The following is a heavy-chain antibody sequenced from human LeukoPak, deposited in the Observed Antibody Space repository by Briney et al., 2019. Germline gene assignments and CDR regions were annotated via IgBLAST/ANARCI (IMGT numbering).Heavy chain of an antibody. V-gene: IGHV3-30-3*01. CDR2: ISNDGDKK. Sequence: GSLRLSCAASGFTFTTYSMHWVRPAPGKGLEWVAAISNDGDKKYYADSVKGQFTISRDNSKNTLYLQMNDLRAEDTAVYYCIRELYNYGMDVWGQGTTVTVSS. J-gene: IGHJ6*02. CDR3: IRELYNYGMDV. CDR1: GFTFTTYS.